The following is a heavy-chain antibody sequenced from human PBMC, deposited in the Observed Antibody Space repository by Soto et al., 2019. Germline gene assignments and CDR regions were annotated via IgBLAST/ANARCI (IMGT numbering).Heavy chain of an antibody. Sequence: QVQLVQSGAEVKTPGSSVRVSCKASGGTFNSFSIDWVRQAPGQGFEWMGGIIPMSGRPNCAQRFQGRVTFSADKSTNTVYMEVNSLTYEDTAVYYCTRRGHQSANWFDPWGQGTLVTVSS. CDR1: GGTFNSFS. CDR2: IIPMSGRP. J-gene: IGHJ5*02. CDR3: TRRGHQSANWFDP. V-gene: IGHV1-69*06.